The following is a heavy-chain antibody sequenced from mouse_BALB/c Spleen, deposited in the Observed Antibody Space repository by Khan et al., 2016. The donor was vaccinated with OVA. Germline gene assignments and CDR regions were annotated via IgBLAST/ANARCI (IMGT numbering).Heavy chain of an antibody. J-gene: IGHJ2*01. V-gene: IGHV5-6-3*01. Sequence: EVELVESGGGLVQSGGSLKLSCAASGFTFSNYGMSWVRQTPDRRLGLVATINSNGGSTYYPDSVKGRFTISRDNGQNTLYLQMSSLRSEDTGIYYCSRDGYYETYFDYWGQGTTLTVSS. CDR3: SRDGYYETYFDY. D-gene: IGHD2-3*01. CDR2: INSNGGST. CDR1: GFTFSNYG.